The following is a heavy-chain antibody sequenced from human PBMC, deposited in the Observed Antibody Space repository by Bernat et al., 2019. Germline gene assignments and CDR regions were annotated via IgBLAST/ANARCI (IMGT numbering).Heavy chain of an antibody. V-gene: IGHV3-33*01. Sequence: QVQLVESGGGVVQPGRSLRLSCAASGFTFSSYGMHWVRQAPGKGLEWVAVIWYDGSNKYYADSVKGRFTISRDNSKNTLYLQMNSLRAEDTAVYYCARGQVATIWERHPRSFDYWDQGALVTVSS. J-gene: IGHJ4*02. CDR3: ARGQVATIWERHPRSFDY. CDR2: IWYDGSNK. CDR1: GFTFSSYG. D-gene: IGHD5-12*01.